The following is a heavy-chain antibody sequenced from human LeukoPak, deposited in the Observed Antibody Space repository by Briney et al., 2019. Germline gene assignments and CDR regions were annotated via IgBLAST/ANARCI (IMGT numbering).Heavy chain of an antibody. V-gene: IGHV1-69*05. CDR1: GENLNNYL. D-gene: IGHD6-13*01. CDR2: IIPIFGTA. Sequence: SVKVSCKSSGENLNNYLITWVRQAPGQGLEWMGGIIPIFGTANYAQKFQGRVTITTDESTSTAYMELSSLRSEDTAVYYCASHQKGDHSSSWYSEYWGQGTLVTVSS. J-gene: IGHJ4*02. CDR3: ASHQKGDHSSSWYSEY.